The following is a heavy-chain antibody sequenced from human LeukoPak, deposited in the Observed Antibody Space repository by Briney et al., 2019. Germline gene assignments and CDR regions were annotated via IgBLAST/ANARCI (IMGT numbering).Heavy chain of an antibody. D-gene: IGHD3-3*01. Sequence: PGRSLRLSCAASGFTFSSYGMHWVRQAPGKGLEWVAVISCDGSNKYYADSVKGRFTISRDNSKNTLYLQMNSLRAEDTAVYYCAKAGVRDFDWGQGTLVTVSS. J-gene: IGHJ4*02. CDR1: GFTFSSYG. V-gene: IGHV3-30*18. CDR3: AKAGVRDFD. CDR2: ISCDGSNK.